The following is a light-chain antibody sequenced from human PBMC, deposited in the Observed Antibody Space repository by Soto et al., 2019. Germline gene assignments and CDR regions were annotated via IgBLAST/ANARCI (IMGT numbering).Light chain of an antibody. Sequence: EIVMTQSPATLSVSPGERATLSCRASQSVSSNLAWYQQKPGQAPRLLIYGASTRATGIPAKFSGGGSGTEFTLTISSLQSEDFAVYYCQQYNNWPMTFGQGTKV. CDR2: GAS. CDR3: QQYNNWPMT. J-gene: IGKJ1*01. CDR1: QSVSSN. V-gene: IGKV3-15*01.